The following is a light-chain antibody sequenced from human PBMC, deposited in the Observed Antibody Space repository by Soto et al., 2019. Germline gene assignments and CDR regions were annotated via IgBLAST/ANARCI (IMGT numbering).Light chain of an antibody. CDR3: QNCFTVPYT. V-gene: IGKV1-33*01. CDR1: QDISNR. Sequence: DIQMTQSPSSLSASVGDRITITCQASQDISNRLNWYHQKPGKAPNLLIYDASNLAAGVPSGFSGRGAGTHFTFTISSQQPEDIGTYYCQNCFTVPYTFGQGTKLEI. J-gene: IGKJ2*01. CDR2: DAS.